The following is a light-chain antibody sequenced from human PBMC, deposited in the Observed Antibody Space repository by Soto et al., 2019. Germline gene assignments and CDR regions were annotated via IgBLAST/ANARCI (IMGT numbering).Light chain of an antibody. V-gene: IGLV1-44*01. CDR2: GND. CDR1: SSNIGSNT. J-gene: IGLJ1*01. CDR3: AAWDGSLNGYV. Sequence: QSVLTQPPSASGTPGQRVTISCSGSSSNIGSNTVNWYQQLPGTAPKLLIYGNDQRPSGVPDRFSGSKSGTSASLAISGLQSEDEADYYCAAWDGSLNGYVFGTGTKLTVL.